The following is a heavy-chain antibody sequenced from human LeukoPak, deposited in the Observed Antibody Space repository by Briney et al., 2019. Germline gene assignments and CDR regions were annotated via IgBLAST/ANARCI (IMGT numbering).Heavy chain of an antibody. CDR3: ARTGHNDAFDI. CDR1: GGSISSYY. Sequence: SETLSLTCTVSGGSISSYYWSWIRQPPGKGLEWIGYIYYSGSTNYSPSLKSRVTISVDTSKNQFSLKLSSVTAADTAVYYCARTGHNDAFDIWGQGTMVTVSS. V-gene: IGHV4-59*08. D-gene: IGHD3-9*01. J-gene: IGHJ3*02. CDR2: IYYSGST.